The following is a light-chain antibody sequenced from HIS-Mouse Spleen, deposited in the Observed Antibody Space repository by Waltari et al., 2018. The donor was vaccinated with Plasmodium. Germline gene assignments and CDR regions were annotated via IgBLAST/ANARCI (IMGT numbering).Light chain of an antibody. J-gene: IGLJ3*02. Sequence: SYELTQPPSVSVSPGQTARITCSGDALPKHYAYWYQQKSGHAPGLVIYEDSKRPSGIPERFSGSSSGTMATLTISGAQVEDEADYYCYSTDSSGNHRVFGGGTKLTVL. CDR3: YSTDSSGNHRV. CDR1: ALPKHY. V-gene: IGLV3-10*01. CDR2: EDS.